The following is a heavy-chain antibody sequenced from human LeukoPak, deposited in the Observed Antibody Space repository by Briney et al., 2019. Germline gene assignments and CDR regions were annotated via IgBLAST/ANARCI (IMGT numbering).Heavy chain of an antibody. CDR3: ALRVGRDGYKG. J-gene: IGHJ3*01. Sequence: GESLEVSCKGSGYRLTNYWIGWVRQMPGKGLEWMGIIYPGDSDTRYSPSFQGQVTISADKSISTAYLQWSSLKASDTAMYYCALRVGRDGYKGWGQGTMVTVSS. V-gene: IGHV5-51*01. CDR1: GYRLTNYW. D-gene: IGHD5-24*01. CDR2: IYPGDSDT.